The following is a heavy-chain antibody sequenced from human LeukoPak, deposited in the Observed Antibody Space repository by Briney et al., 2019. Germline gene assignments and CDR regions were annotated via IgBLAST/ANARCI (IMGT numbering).Heavy chain of an antibody. D-gene: IGHD3-10*01. CDR3: AKDRVVYYGSGSTMDY. V-gene: IGHV3-53*01. Sequence: PGGSLRLSCADSGFTVSSNYMSWVRHAPGKWLEWVSVIYSGGSTYYADSVKGRFTISRDNSKNTLYLQMNSLRAEDTAVYYCAKDRVVYYGSGSTMDYWGQGTLVTVSS. CDR1: GFTVSSNY. J-gene: IGHJ4*02. CDR2: IYSGGST.